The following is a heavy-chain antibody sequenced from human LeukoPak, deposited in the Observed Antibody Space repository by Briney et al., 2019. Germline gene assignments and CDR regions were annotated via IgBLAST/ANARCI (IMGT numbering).Heavy chain of an antibody. J-gene: IGHJ4*02. D-gene: IGHD3-10*01. CDR2: ISGSGGST. CDR3: AKVWAAMVRGAIDY. V-gene: IGHV3-23*01. Sequence: GGSLRLSCAPSGFTFSSYAMSWVRQAPGKGLEWVSAISGSGGSTYYADSVKGRFTISRDNSKNTLYLQMNSLRAEDTAVYYCAKVWAAMVRGAIDYWGQGTLVTVSS. CDR1: GFTFSSYA.